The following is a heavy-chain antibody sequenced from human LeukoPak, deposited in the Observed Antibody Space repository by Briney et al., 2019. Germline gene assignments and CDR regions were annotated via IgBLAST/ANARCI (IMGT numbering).Heavy chain of an antibody. CDR2: IYYSGST. Sequence: SETLSLTCTVSGGPISSYYWSWIRQPPGKGLEWIGYIYYSGSTNYNPSLKSRVTISVDTSKNQFSLKLSSVTAADTAVYYCARDNYYYYMDVWGKGTTVTVSS. V-gene: IGHV4-59*01. CDR3: ARDNYYYYMDV. CDR1: GGPISSYY. J-gene: IGHJ6*03.